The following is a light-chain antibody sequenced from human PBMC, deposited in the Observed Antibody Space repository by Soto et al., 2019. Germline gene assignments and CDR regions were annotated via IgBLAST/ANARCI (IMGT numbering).Light chain of an antibody. CDR1: QGIYNN. Sequence: DIQMTQSPSSLSASVGDRVTITCRASQGIYNNLAWFQQKPGKAPKSLIYAASSLHSGVPSKFSGSGSGTDFTLTINSLQPDDFAVYFCQQYNSYPLTFGGGTKLEIK. CDR2: AAS. V-gene: IGKV1-16*02. J-gene: IGKJ4*01. CDR3: QQYNSYPLT.